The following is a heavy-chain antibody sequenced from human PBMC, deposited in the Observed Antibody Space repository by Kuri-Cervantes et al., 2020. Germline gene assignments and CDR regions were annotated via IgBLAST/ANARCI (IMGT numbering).Heavy chain of an antibody. J-gene: IGHJ3*02. CDR1: GYSISSGYY. V-gene: IGHV4-38-2*02. CDR3: ARDPTWAIGFRDNDAFDI. CDR2: TYHSGST. D-gene: IGHD3-10*01. Sequence: ESLKISCTVSGYSISSGYYWGWIRQPPGEGLEWIGSTYHSGSTYYNRSLKSRVTISVDTSKNQFSLKLSSVTAADTAVYYCARDPTWAIGFRDNDAFDIWGQGTMVTVSS.